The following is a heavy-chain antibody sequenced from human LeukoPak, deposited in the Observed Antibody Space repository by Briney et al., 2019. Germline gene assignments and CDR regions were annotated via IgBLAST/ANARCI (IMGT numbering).Heavy chain of an antibody. J-gene: IGHJ4*02. V-gene: IGHV3-23*01. Sequence: GGSLRLSCAASGFTFSSYWMTWVRQAPGKGLDWVSAIDDTGSHTDYADSVKGRFTISRDNSKNTLYLQMNSLRAEDTAIYYCAKSGLSISAARQLDYWGQGTLVTVSS. D-gene: IGHD6-13*01. CDR3: AKSGLSISAARQLDY. CDR2: IDDTGSHT. CDR1: GFTFSSYW.